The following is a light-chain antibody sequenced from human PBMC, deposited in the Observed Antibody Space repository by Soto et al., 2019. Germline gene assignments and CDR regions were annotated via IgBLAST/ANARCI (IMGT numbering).Light chain of an antibody. V-gene: IGKV3-20*01. CDR3: QQYGTSPYT. CDR1: QSLTSNS. J-gene: IGKJ2*01. Sequence: EIVLTQSPGTLSLSPGERATLSCGASQSLTSNSLAWYQQKPGQAPRLLIYGASSGATGIPDRFSGSGSGTDFTHTISGLEPKDFAVYYCQQYGTSPYTFGQGTKLEIK. CDR2: GAS.